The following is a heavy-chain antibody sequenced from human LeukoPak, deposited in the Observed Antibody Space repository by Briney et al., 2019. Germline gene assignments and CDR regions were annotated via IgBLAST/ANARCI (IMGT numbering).Heavy chain of an antibody. V-gene: IGHV3-21*01. D-gene: IGHD3-9*01. J-gene: IGHJ4*02. Sequence: GGSLRLSCAASGFTFSSYSMNWVRQAPGKGLEWVSSISSSSSYIYYADSVKGRFTISRDNAKNSLYLQMNSLRAEDTAVYYCARDEGLRYFDWGRPLDYWGQGTLVTVSS. CDR2: ISSSSSYI. CDR1: GFTFSSYS. CDR3: ARDEGLRYFDWGRPLDY.